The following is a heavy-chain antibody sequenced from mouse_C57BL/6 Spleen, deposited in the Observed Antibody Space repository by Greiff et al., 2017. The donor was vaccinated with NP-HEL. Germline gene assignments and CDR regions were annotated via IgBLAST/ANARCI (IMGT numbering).Heavy chain of an antibody. CDR3: ARSGDYDGFAY. CDR2: IYPGGGYT. D-gene: IGHD2-4*01. Sequence: QVHVKQSGAELVRPGTSVKMSCKASGYTFTNYWIGWAQQRPGHGLEWIGDIYPGGGYTNYNEKFKGKATLTADKSSSTAYMQFSSLTSEDSAIYYCARSGDYDGFAYWGQGTLVTVSA. V-gene: IGHV1-63*01. J-gene: IGHJ3*01. CDR1: GYTFTNYW.